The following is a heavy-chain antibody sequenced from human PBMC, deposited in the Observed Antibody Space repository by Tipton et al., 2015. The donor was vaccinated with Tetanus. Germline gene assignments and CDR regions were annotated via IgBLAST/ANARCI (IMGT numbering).Heavy chain of an antibody. CDR1: GFTFNTYG. CDR3: ARDVSVAGLRYFDV. J-gene: IGHJ3*01. CDR2: IWYDGSQK. V-gene: IGHV3-33*01. Sequence: SLRLSCAASGFTFNTYGMNWVRQAPGKGLGWVAVIWYDGSQKYYADSVKGRVTISRDNSKNTLYLQLNSLRAEDTAVYYCARDVSVAGLRYFDVWGQGTLVTVSP. D-gene: IGHD3-9*01.